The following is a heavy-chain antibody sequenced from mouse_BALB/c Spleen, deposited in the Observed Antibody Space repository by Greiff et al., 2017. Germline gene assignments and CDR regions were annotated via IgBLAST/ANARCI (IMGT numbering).Heavy chain of an antibody. CDR3: ARHDDWGYYFAY. CDR1: GFTFSSYA. Sequence: EVQLVESGGGLVKPGGSLKLSCAASGFTFSSYAMPWVRQTPKKSLEWVATISSGGSYNYYPDSVKGRFTISRDNAKNTLYLQMSSLRSEDTAMYDCARHDDWGYYFAYWGQGTTLTVS. V-gene: IGHV5-9-3*01. J-gene: IGHJ2*01. CDR2: ISSGGSYN.